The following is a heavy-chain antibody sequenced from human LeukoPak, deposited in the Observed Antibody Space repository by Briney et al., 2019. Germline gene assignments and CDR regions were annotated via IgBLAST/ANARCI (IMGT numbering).Heavy chain of an antibody. CDR2: ISGSGGST. V-gene: IGHV3-23*01. J-gene: IGHJ4*02. CDR1: GFTFSSYA. Sequence: PGGSLGLSCAVSGFTFSSYAMSWVRQAPGKGLEWVSAISGSGGSTYYADSVKGRFTISRDNSKNTLYLQMNSLRAEDTAVYYCAKDGSRTFDYWGQGTLVTVSS. CDR3: AKDGSRTFDY. D-gene: IGHD6-13*01.